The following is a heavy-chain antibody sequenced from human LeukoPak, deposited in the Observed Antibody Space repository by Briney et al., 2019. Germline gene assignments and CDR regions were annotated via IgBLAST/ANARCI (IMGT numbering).Heavy chain of an antibody. CDR3: AKRLNYDILTGETPFDY. CDR1: GFTFGSYA. J-gene: IGHJ4*02. D-gene: IGHD3-9*01. CDR2: ISGSGDNT. Sequence: GGSLRLSCAASGFTFGSYAMSWVRQAPGKGLEWISTISGSGDNTYYVDSVKGRFTISRDNSKNTLYLQMNSLRAEDTAVYYCAKRLNYDILTGETPFDYWGQGTLVTVSS. V-gene: IGHV3-23*01.